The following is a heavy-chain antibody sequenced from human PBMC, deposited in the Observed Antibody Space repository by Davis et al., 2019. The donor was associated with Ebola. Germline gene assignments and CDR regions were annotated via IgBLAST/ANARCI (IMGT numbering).Heavy chain of an antibody. CDR2: ISSDGSNK. Sequence: GGSLTPSCAASGFTFSSYGMHWVRKAPGKGLEWVAVISSDGSNKYYADSVKGRFTSPRDDSKNTSYLQMNSLKTEDTAVYYCTTTILGYCSGGSCTHDDYWGQGTLVTVSS. V-gene: IGHV3-30*03. CDR3: TTTILGYCSGGSCTHDDY. CDR1: GFTFSSYG. J-gene: IGHJ4*02. D-gene: IGHD2-15*01.